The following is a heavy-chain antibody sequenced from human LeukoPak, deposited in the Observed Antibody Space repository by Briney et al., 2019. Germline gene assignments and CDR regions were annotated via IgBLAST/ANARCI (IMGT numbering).Heavy chain of an antibody. CDR1: GFTFDDYA. CDR3: AKDKSDSSSWDYFDY. V-gene: IGHV3-9*01. CDR2: ISWNSGSI. D-gene: IGHD6-13*01. J-gene: IGHJ4*02. Sequence: GGSLRLSCAASGFTFDDYAMHWVRQAPGKGLEWVSGISWNSGSIAYADSVKGRFTISRDNAKNSLYLQMNSLRAEDTALYYCAKDKSDSSSWDYFDYWGQGTLDTASS.